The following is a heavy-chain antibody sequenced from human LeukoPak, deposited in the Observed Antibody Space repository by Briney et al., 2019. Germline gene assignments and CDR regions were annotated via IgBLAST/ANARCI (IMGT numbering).Heavy chain of an antibody. J-gene: IGHJ4*02. CDR3: ATSRTFDY. D-gene: IGHD2-2*01. V-gene: IGHV3-7*01. CDR1: GFTFSIYW. Sequence: GGSLRPSCTASGFTFSIYWMNWVRQAPGKGLEWVANIKQDGSEKYYVDSVKGRFTISRDNTKNSLDLQMNNLRTDDTAVYYCATSRTFDYWGQGTLVTVSS. CDR2: IKQDGSEK.